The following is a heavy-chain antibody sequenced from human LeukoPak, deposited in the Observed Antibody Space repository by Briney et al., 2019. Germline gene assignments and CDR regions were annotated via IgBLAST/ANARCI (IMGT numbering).Heavy chain of an antibody. CDR2: ISSSSSYI. CDR1: GFTFSTNT. Sequence: GGSLSLSWAAPGFTFSTNTRNWARQPPGKGLEWVSSISSSSSYIYYADSVKGRFTISRDNAKNSLYLQMNSLRAEDTAVYYCARDIDGYWGQGTLVTVSS. V-gene: IGHV3-21*01. D-gene: IGHD2-15*01. CDR3: ARDIDGY. J-gene: IGHJ4*02.